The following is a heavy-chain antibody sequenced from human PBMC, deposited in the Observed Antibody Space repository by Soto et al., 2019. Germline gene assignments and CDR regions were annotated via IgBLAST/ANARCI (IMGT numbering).Heavy chain of an antibody. Sequence: QVQLQQWGAGLLKPSETLSLTCAVYGGSFSGYYWSWIRQPPGKGLEWIGEINHSGSTNYNPSLKSRVTISVDTSKNQFSLKLRSVTAADTAVYHCARGGYSGLSYWGQGTLVTVSS. D-gene: IGHD6-13*01. J-gene: IGHJ4*02. V-gene: IGHV4-34*01. CDR2: INHSGST. CDR1: GGSFSGYY. CDR3: ARGGYSGLSY.